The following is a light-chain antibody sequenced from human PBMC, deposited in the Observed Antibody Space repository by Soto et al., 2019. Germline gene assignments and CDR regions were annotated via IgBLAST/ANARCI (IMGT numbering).Light chain of an antibody. CDR3: QQYNNWPPYT. CDR2: GAS. Sequence: EIVMTQSPATLSVSPGERATRSCRPSQSVSSNLAWYQQKPGQAPRLLSYGASTRATGIPARFSGSGSGTEFTLTNSSLQSEDFAVYYCQQYNNWPPYTFGQGTKLEIK. V-gene: IGKV3-15*01. CDR1: QSVSSN. J-gene: IGKJ2*01.